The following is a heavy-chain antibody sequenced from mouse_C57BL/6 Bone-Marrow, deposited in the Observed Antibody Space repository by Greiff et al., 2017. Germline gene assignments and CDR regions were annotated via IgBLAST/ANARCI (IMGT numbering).Heavy chain of an antibody. CDR1: GYTFTSYW. CDR2: IDPSDSYT. Sequence: QVHVKQPGAELVMPGASVKLSCKASGYTFTSYWMYWVKQRPGQGLEWIGEIDPSDSYTNYNQKFKGKSTLTVDKSSSTAYMQLSSLTSEDSAVYYCARFRYCYGSSYWYFDVWGTGTTVTVSS. J-gene: IGHJ1*03. V-gene: IGHV1-69*01. CDR3: ARFRYCYGSSYWYFDV. D-gene: IGHD1-1*01.